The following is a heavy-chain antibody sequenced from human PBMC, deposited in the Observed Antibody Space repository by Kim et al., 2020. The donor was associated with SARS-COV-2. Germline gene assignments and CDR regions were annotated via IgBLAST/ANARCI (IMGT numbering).Heavy chain of an antibody. D-gene: IGHD6-6*01. CDR2: ITGSSNHM. CDR1: GFNFGYYN. Sequence: GGSLRLSCAASGFNFGYYNMNWVRQAPGKGLELVSSITGSSNHMYYADSLKGRFTISRDNAKNSLYLQMNSLRADDTAVYYCARDHSYTSSSHWFDPWG. V-gene: IGHV3-21*01. J-gene: IGHJ5*02. CDR3: ARDHSYTSSSHWFDP.